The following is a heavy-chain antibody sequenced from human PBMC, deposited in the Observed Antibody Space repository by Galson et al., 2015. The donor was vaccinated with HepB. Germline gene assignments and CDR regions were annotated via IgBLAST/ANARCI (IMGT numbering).Heavy chain of an antibody. CDR3: ARPKAGLPPDGHFFDT. CDR1: GFAFNIYT. V-gene: IGHV3-30-3*01. J-gene: IGHJ4*02. D-gene: IGHD5-24*01. Sequence: SLRLSCAASGFAFNIYTMHWVRQAPGKGLDWVAVISYDGYYKFYADSVQGRFSIPRDNSKNTLYLEMTTPRPDDTALYYCARPKAGLPPDGHFFDTWSQGTLVTVSS. CDR2: ISYDGYYK.